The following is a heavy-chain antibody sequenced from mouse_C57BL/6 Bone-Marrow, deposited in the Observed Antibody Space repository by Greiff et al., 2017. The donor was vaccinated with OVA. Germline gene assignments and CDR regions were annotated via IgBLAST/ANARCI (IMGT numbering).Heavy chain of an antibody. Sequence: VQLVESGAELVRPGASVKLSCKASGYTFTSYGISWVKQRPGQGLEWIGEICPRSGNNYYTEKLKGQATLTADKTSSTAYMELSSLTSEDSAVYFGARTLLRHRPGFDYGDQGNTLTVSS. CDR3: ARTLLRHRPGFDY. J-gene: IGHJ2*01. CDR1: GYTFTSYG. D-gene: IGHD1-2*01. V-gene: IGHV1-81*01. CDR2: ICPRSGNN.